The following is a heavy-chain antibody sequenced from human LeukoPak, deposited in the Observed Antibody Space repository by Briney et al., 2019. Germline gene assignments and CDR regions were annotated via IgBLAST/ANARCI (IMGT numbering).Heavy chain of an antibody. CDR3: ARGREVRGPSFAY. D-gene: IGHD3-10*01. CDR1: GGSISSGDYY. CDR2: IYYSGST. J-gene: IGHJ4*02. V-gene: IGHV4-30-4*01. Sequence: PSQTLSLTCTVSGGSISSGDYYWSWIRQPPGKGLEWIGYIYYSGSTYYNPSLKSRVTISVDTSKNQFSLKLSSVTAADTAVYYCARGREVRGPSFAYWGQGTLVTVSS.